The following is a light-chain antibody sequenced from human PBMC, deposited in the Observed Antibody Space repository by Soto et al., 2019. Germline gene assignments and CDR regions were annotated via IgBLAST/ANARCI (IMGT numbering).Light chain of an antibody. V-gene: IGLV3-21*04. CDR3: HVWDRSSDHVV. Sequence: SYELTQPPSVSVAPGKTARITCGGNNIGSKSVHWYQQKPGQAPVLVIYYDSDRPSGIPERFSGSNSGNTATLTISRVEAGDEADYYCHVWDRSSDHVVFGGGTKLTVL. J-gene: IGLJ2*01. CDR1: NIGSKS. CDR2: YDS.